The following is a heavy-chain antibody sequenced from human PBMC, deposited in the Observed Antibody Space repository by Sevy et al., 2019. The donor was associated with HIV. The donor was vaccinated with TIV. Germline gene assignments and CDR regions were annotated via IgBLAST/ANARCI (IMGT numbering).Heavy chain of an antibody. CDR2: IDTSGST. D-gene: IGHD4-17*01. V-gene: IGHV4-4*07. CDR3: ARGEQYGYFDY. CDR1: GVSISSYY. J-gene: IGHJ4*02. Sequence: SETLSLTCTASGVSISSYYWSWIRQPAGKGLEWIGRIDTSGSTNYNPSLKSRVTMSVDTSKNQFSLKLSSVPAADTAVYYCARGEQYGYFDYWGQGTLVTVSS.